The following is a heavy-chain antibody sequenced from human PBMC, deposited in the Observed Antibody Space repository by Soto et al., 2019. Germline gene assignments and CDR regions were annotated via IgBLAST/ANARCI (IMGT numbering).Heavy chain of an antibody. CDR3: AKEIRQKRLFDY. CDR2: ISYDGSNK. CDR1: GFTFSSYG. Sequence: PGGSLRLSCAASGFTFSSYGMHWVRQAPGKGLEWVAVISYDGSNKYYADSVKGRFTISRDNSKNTLYLQMNGLRAEDTAVYYCAKEIRQKRLFDYWGQGTLVTVSS. D-gene: IGHD3-10*01. J-gene: IGHJ4*02. V-gene: IGHV3-30*18.